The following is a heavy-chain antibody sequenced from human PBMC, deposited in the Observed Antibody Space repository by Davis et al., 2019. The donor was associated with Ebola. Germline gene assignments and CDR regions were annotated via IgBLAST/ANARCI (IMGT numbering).Heavy chain of an antibody. CDR2: INPHNGNT. Sequence: ASAQVSCKVSGYNFKKYGISWVRQPPGQGLEWMGWINPHNGNTNYAHNVQGRVIMTSDTATTTAYMEVGSMRTADTAVYYCARAQFPTTSDHWGQGTLVTVSS. CDR1: GYNFKKYG. CDR3: ARAQFPTTSDH. D-gene: IGHD1-1*01. J-gene: IGHJ4*02. V-gene: IGHV1-18*01.